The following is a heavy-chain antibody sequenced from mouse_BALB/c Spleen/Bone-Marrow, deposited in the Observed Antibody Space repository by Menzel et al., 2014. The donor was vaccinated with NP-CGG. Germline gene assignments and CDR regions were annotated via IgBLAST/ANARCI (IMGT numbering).Heavy chain of an antibody. J-gene: IGHJ4*01. CDR2: INSAGSYS. D-gene: IGHD1-1*01. CDR1: GFTCSSYA. Sequence: EGQLVESGGGLVKPGGVLKLSCAASGFTCSSYAMSWVRQTPEKRLEWVATINSAGSYSYYPDSVKGRFTISRDTAKNTLYVQMSRLRSEDAAMYYCARRGYGLYAMDYWGQGTSVPVSS. CDR3: ARRGYGLYAMDY. V-gene: IGHV5-9-3*01.